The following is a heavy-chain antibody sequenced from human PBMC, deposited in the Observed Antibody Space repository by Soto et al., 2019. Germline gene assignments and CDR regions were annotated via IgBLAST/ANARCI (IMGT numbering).Heavy chain of an antibody. D-gene: IGHD3-22*01. V-gene: IGHV4-39*01. J-gene: IGHJ4*02. CDR3: ARSSPHSGYYAPCDY. CDR2: IYYSGST. CDR1: GGSISSSSYY. Sequence: PSETLSLTCTVSGGSISSSSYYWGWIRQPPGKGLEWIGSIYYSGSTYYNPSLKSRFTISVDTSKNQFSLKLSSVTAADTALYYCARSSPHSGYYAPCDYWGQGTLVTVSS.